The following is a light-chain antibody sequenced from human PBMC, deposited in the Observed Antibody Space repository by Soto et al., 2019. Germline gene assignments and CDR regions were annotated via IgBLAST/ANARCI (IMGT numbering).Light chain of an antibody. CDR3: QHRSNWPPMYT. J-gene: IGKJ2*01. V-gene: IGKV3-11*01. Sequence: EIVLTQSPATLSLSPGDRATLSCRASQSVGGFLAWYQQKSGQAPSLLIYDTSKRATGIPARFSGSGSGTDFTLTISSLEPEDFAIYHCQHRSNWPPMYTFGHGTKLDIK. CDR1: QSVGGF. CDR2: DTS.